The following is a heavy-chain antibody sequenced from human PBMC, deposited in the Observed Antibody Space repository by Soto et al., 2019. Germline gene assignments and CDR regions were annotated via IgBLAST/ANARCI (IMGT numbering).Heavy chain of an antibody. CDR3: AMEVMVRGASCDY. J-gene: IGHJ4*02. V-gene: IGHV1-18*01. Sequence: QVQLVQSGAEVKKPGASVKVSCKASGYTFTSYGISWVRQAPGQGLERMGWISAYNGNTNYAQKLQGRVTMNTDTATSTADMELSSPGADDTAVYYCAMEVMVRGASCDYWGQGTLFTVSS. D-gene: IGHD3-10*01. CDR2: ISAYNGNT. CDR1: GYTFTSYG.